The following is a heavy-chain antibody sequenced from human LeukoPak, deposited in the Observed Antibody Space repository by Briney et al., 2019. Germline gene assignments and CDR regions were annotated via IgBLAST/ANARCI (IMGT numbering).Heavy chain of an antibody. CDR1: GYTFASYY. CDR2: INPSGGST. D-gene: IGHD6-13*01. J-gene: IGHJ5*02. V-gene: IGHV1-46*01. Sequence: GASVKVSCKASGYTFASYYMHWVRQAPGQGLEWMGIINPSGGSTSYAQKFQGRVTMTRDTSTSTAYMELRSLRSDDTAVYYCARGYSRSWFDPWGQGTLVTVSS. CDR3: ARGYSRSWFDP.